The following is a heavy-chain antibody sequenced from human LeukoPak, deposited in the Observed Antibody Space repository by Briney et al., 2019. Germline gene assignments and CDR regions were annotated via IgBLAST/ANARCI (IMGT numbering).Heavy chain of an antibody. V-gene: IGHV1-2*06. CDR1: GYTFTGYY. J-gene: IGHJ3*02. CDR3: ASPPVHYYDSIVYYDAFDI. D-gene: IGHD3-22*01. Sequence: ASVKVSCKASGYTFTGYYMHWVRQAPGPGLEWMGRINPNSGGTNYAQKFQGRVTMTRDTSISTAYMELSRLRSDDTAVYYCASPPVHYYDSIVYYDAFDIWGQGTMVTVSS. CDR2: INPNSGGT.